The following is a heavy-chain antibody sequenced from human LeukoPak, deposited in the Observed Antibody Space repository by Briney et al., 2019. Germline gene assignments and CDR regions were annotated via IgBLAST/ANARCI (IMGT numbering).Heavy chain of an antibody. CDR2: IKDDGSED. CDR1: GFTFSSYY. Sequence: GGSLRLSCAASGFTFSSYYMTWVRQAPGKGLEWVATIKDDGSEDYYLDSVKGRFTISRDNAKSSMWLQMSSLRAEDTAVYDCGRDQTPFYWGQGSLVSVSS. D-gene: IGHD2-15*01. V-gene: IGHV3-7*01. J-gene: IGHJ4*02. CDR3: GRDQTPFY.